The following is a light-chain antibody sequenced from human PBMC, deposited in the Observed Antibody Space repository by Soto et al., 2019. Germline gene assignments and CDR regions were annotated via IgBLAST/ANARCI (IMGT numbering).Light chain of an antibody. J-gene: IGKJ5*01. CDR1: QNVRTNY. V-gene: IGKV3D-20*02. CDR2: GAS. Sequence: EIVLTQSPGTLSLSPGERVTLSCRASQNVRTNYLAWYQQKPGQAPRLLIYGASTRASGIPERFSGSGSGTDFTLTINNLEPEDFAVYYCQVRTNWSIAFGRGTRLEIK. CDR3: QVRTNWSIA.